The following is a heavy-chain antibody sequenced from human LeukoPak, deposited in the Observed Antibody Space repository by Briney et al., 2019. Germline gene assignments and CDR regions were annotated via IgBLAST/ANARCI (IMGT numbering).Heavy chain of an antibody. CDR3: AREHSSSWYDDYFDY. CDR2: IKQDGSAK. Sequence: GGSLRLSCAASGFTFSSSWMSWVRQAPGKGLEWVADIKQDGSAKNYVDSVQGRFTISRDNAKNSLYLQMNSLTAEDTAVYYCAREHSSSWYDDYFDYWGQGTLVTVSS. V-gene: IGHV3-7*01. J-gene: IGHJ4*02. CDR1: GFTFSSSW. D-gene: IGHD6-13*01.